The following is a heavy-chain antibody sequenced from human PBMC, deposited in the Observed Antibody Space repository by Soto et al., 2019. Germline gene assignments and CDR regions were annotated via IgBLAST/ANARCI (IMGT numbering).Heavy chain of an antibody. D-gene: IGHD1-26*01. CDR1: GFTFSDYY. J-gene: IGHJ6*03. Sequence: GGSLRLSCAASGFTFSDYYMSWIRQAPGKGLEWVSYISSSGSTIYYADSVKGRFTISRDNAKNSLYLQMNSLRAEDTAVYYCAREARSPPKDYYYMDVWGKGTTVTVSS. V-gene: IGHV3-11*01. CDR3: AREARSPPKDYYYMDV. CDR2: ISSSGSTI.